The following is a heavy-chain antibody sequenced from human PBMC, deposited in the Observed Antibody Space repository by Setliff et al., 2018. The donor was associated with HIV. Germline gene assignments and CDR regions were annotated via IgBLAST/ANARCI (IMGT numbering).Heavy chain of an antibody. J-gene: IGHJ4*02. CDR1: GFTFSSYA. CDR3: ARDALAIYGTTGEKDY. Sequence: GESLKISCAASGFTFSSYAMSWVRQAPGKGLEWVSAISGSGGSTYYADSVKGRFTISRDNSKNTLYLQMNSLRAEDTAVYYCARDALAIYGTTGEKDYWGQGTLVTVSS. D-gene: IGHD3-9*01. V-gene: IGHV3-23*01. CDR2: ISGSGGST.